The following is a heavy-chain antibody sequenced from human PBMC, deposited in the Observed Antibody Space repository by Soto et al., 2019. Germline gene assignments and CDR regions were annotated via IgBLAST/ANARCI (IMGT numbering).Heavy chain of an antibody. CDR1: GYTFTSYG. V-gene: IGHV1-18*01. D-gene: IGHD6-25*01. CDR2: ISAYNGNT. J-gene: IGHJ3*01. Sequence: ASVKVSCKASGYTFTSYGISWVRQAPGQGLEWMGWISAYNGNTDYAQKFQGRVTMTTDTSTSTAYMELRSLRSDDTAVYYCARGVRQRPRGPAFDVWGQGTVVTVSS. CDR3: ARGVRQRPRGPAFDV.